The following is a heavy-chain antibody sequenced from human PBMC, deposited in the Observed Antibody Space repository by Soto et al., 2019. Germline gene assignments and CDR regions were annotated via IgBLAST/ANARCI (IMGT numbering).Heavy chain of an antibody. Sequence: QVQLVQSGAEVKKPGSSVKVSCKASGGTFSSYAISWVRQAPGQLLEWMGWISAYNGNTNYEQKLQCIVNMTTDTSTSTAYMELRSLRSDDTAVYYCARDLNQWLTNREGYWGQGTLVTVSS. V-gene: IGHV1-18*01. D-gene: IGHD6-19*01. J-gene: IGHJ4*02. CDR1: GGTFSSYA. CDR3: ARDLNQWLTNREGY. CDR2: ISAYNGNT.